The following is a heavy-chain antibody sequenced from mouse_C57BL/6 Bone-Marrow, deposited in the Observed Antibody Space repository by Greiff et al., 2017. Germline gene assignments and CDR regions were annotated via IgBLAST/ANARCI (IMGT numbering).Heavy chain of an antibody. CDR3: TRDLDGSSSFDY. D-gene: IGHD1-1*01. V-gene: IGHV5-9-1*02. Sequence: EVNLVESGEGLVKPGGSLKLSCAASGFTFSSYAMSWVRQTPEKRLEWVAYISSGGDYIYYADTVKGRFTISRDNARNTLYLQMSSLKSEDTAMYYCTRDLDGSSSFDYWGQGTTLTVSS. CDR2: ISSGGDYI. J-gene: IGHJ2*01. CDR1: GFTFSSYA.